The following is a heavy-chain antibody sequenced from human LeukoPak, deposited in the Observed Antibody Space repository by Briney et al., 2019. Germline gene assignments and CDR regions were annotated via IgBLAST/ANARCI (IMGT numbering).Heavy chain of an antibody. CDR3: AKDPHDITMIAVATFDY. V-gene: IGHV3-23*01. D-gene: IGHD3-22*01. Sequence: GGSLRLSCAASGFTFSSYAMSWVRQAPGKGLEWASAISGSGGSTYYADSVKGRFTISRDNSKNTLYLQMNSLRAEDTAVYYCAKDPHDITMIAVATFDYWGQGTLVTVSS. CDR1: GFTFSSYA. J-gene: IGHJ4*02. CDR2: ISGSGGST.